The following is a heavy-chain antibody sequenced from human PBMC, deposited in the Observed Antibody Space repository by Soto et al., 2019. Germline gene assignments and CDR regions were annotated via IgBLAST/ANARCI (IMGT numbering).Heavy chain of an antibody. V-gene: IGHV1-18*01. J-gene: IGHJ3*02. CDR1: GYTFTSYD. CDR2: ISAYNGNT. Sequence: ASVKVSCKASGYTFTSYDISWVRQAPGQGLEWMGWISAYNGNTNYAQKLQGRVTMTTDTPKRTAYTEMRRLRSDDTAVYYCARSTPSPLYAFDIWGQGTMVTVSS. CDR3: ARSTPSPLYAFDI.